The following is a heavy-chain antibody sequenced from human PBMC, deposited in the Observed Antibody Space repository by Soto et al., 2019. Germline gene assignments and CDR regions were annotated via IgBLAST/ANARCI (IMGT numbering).Heavy chain of an antibody. D-gene: IGHD2-15*01. Sequence: ASVKTSCKASGYTFTSYGISWVRQAPGQGLEWMGWISAYNGNTNYAQKLQGRVTMTTDTSTSIAYMELRSLRSDDTAVYYCARELPSVVGVDPWGQGTLVTVSS. CDR2: ISAYNGNT. CDR3: ARELPSVVGVDP. J-gene: IGHJ5*02. V-gene: IGHV1-18*01. CDR1: GYTFTSYG.